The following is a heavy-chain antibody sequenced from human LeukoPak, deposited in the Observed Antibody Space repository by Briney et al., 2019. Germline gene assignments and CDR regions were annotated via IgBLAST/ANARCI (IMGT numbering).Heavy chain of an antibody. CDR2: INSDGSST. CDR3: ARTSGSYYFYYYYHYMDV. D-gene: IGHD1-26*01. J-gene: IGHJ6*03. Sequence: GGSLRLSCAASGFTFSSYWMHWVRQAPGKGLVWVSRINSDGSSTSYADSVKGRFTISRDNAKNTLYLQMNSLRAEDTAVYYCARTSGSYYFYYYYHYMDVWGKGTTVTVSS. CDR1: GFTFSSYW. V-gene: IGHV3-74*01.